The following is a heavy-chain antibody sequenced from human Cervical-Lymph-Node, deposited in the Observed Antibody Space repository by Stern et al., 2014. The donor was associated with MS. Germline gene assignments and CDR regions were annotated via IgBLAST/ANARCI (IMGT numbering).Heavy chain of an antibody. CDR3: ARSRGWDYDSSGYFDY. V-gene: IGHV1-69*01. CDR2: ISPIFGTA. J-gene: IGHJ4*02. D-gene: IGHD3-22*01. CDR1: GGTFSSYA. Sequence: QVQMMESGAEVKKPGASVKVSCQASGGTFSSYAISWVRQAPGQGLGWMGGISPIFGTANYAQKFQGRVTITADEPTSTAYMELSSLRSEDTAVYYCARSRGWDYDSSGYFDYWGQGTLVTVSS.